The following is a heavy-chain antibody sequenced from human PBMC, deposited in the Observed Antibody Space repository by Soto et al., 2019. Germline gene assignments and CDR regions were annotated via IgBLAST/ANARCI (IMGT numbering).Heavy chain of an antibody. CDR2: ISGSGGTT. D-gene: IGHD3-10*01. V-gene: IGHV3-23*01. CDR3: AITSIIRVRGFIVIDTFDF. Sequence: EVQLLESGGGLVQPGGSLRLSCAASGFNFTIHAMSWVRQAPGKGLEWVSAISGSGGTTYYEDSVQGLFAISRDNFKNALYLQLNSLRADDTDVYYWAITSIIRVRGFIVIDTFDFWGQGTMVTVSS. CDR1: GFNFTIHA. J-gene: IGHJ3*01.